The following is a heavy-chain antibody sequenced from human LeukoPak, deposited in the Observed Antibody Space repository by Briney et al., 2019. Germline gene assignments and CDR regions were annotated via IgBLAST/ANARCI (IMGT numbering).Heavy chain of an antibody. CDR1: GGTFSSYA. V-gene: IGHV1-69*13. Sequence: SVKVSCKASGGTFSSYAISWVRQAPGQGLEWMGGIIPIFGTANYAQKFQGRVTITADESTSTAYMELSSLRSEDTAVYYCAREEGDRGYYFDYWGQGTLVTVSS. CDR2: IIPIFGTA. J-gene: IGHJ4*02. D-gene: IGHD3-16*01. CDR3: AREEGDRGYYFDY.